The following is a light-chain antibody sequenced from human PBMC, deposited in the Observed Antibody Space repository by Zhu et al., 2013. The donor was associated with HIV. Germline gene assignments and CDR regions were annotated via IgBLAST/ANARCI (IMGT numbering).Light chain of an antibody. Sequence: EIVLTQSPGTLSLSPGERATLSCRATQSVSSRHLAWYQQKPGQAPRLLIYGASSRATGIPDRFSVSGSGTDFTLTISRVDPEDFAVYYCQQHDILPPTFGQGTKVEIK. CDR3: QQHDILPPT. V-gene: IGKV3-20*01. J-gene: IGKJ1*01. CDR2: GAS. CDR1: QSVSSRH.